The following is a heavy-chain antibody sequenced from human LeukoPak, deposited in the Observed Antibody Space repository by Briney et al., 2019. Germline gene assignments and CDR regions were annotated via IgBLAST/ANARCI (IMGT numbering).Heavy chain of an antibody. J-gene: IGHJ4*02. CDR3: ARDGAYYYDSSGYYHFDY. CDR1: GGSISSGDYY. V-gene: IGHV4-30-4*01. D-gene: IGHD3-22*01. Sequence: SETLSLTCTVSGGSISSGDYYWRWIRQPPGKGLEWIGYIYYSGSTYYNPSLKSRVTISVDTSKNQFSLKLSSVTAADTAVYYCARDGAYYYDSSGYYHFDYWGQGTLVTVSS. CDR2: IYYSGST.